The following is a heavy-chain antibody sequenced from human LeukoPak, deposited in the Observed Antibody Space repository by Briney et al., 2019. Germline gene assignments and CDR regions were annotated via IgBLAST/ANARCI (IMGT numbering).Heavy chain of an antibody. CDR1: GGSFSGYY. D-gene: IGHD3-10*01. V-gene: IGHV4-34*01. Sequence: PSETLSLTCAVYGGSFSGYYWSWIRQPPGKGLEWIGEINHSGSTNYNPSLKSRVTISVDTSKNQFSLKLSSVTAADTAVYYCARGRLMGPYYYYYYYMDVWGKGTTVTVSS. CDR3: ARGRLMGPYYYYYYYMDV. J-gene: IGHJ6*03. CDR2: INHSGST.